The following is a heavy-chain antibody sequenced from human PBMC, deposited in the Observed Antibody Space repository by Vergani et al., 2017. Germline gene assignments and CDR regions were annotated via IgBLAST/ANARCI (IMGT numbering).Heavy chain of an antibody. J-gene: IGHJ4*02. Sequence: QVQLVESGGGVVQPGRSLRLSCAASGFSFSSFGFHWVRQAPGKGLEWVAFIHYDGSHEYYIDSVKGRFTISRDNSKNTLILQMNGLRAEHTAVYYCARDRGCATISCYFPGAFDYWGLGTLVSVSS. CDR2: IHYDGSHE. V-gene: IGHV3-33*01. CDR1: GFSFSSFG. CDR3: ARDRGCATISCYFPGAFDY. D-gene: IGHD2-2*01.